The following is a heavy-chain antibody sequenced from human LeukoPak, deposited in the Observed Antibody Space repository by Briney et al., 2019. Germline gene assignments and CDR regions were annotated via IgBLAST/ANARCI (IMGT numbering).Heavy chain of an antibody. CDR3: AKFQGLLDY. J-gene: IGHJ4*02. V-gene: IGHV3-23*01. CDR1: GFTFNTYA. Sequence: PGGSLRLSCAASGFTFNTYAMSWVRQAPGKGPEWVSALSGSGGSTFYADSVKGRFTISRDNSKNTLYLQMNSLRAEATAVYYCAKFQGLLDYWGQGTLVTVSS. CDR2: LSGSGGST. D-gene: IGHD3-10*01.